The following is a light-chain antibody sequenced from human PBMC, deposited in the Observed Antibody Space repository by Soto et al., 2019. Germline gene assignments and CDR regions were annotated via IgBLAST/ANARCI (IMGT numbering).Light chain of an antibody. CDR3: QQYGSSPFWT. V-gene: IGKV3-20*01. Sequence: EIVMTQSPAALSVSPGERATLSCRASQSVTSNSLAWYQQKPGQAPRLLIYGASSRATGIPDRFSGSGSGTDFTLTISRLEPEDFAVYYCQQYGSSPFWTFGQGTKVDIK. J-gene: IGKJ1*01. CDR1: QSVTSNS. CDR2: GAS.